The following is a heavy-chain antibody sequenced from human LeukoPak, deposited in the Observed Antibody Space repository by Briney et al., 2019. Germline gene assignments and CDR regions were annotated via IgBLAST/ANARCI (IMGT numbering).Heavy chain of an antibody. D-gene: IGHD2-8*02. V-gene: IGHV1-46*01. J-gene: IGHJ4*02. CDR1: GYTFTSYY. CDR2: INPSGGST. CDR3: ARVRGSTGYFDY. Sequence: ASVKVSCKASGYTFTSYYMHWVRQAPGQGLEWMGIINPSGGSTSYAQKFQGRVTMTRDTSTSAVYMELSSLRSEDTAVYYCARVRGSTGYFDYWGQGTLVTVSS.